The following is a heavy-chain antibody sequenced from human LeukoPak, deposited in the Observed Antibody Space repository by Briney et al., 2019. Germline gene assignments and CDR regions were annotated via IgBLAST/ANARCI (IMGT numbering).Heavy chain of an antibody. J-gene: IGHJ3*02. CDR1: GGSIRSYY. V-gene: IGHV4-4*07. D-gene: IGHD2-2*01. CDR2: IYTSGST. CDR3: AKDMGLVPAATHDAFDI. Sequence: PSETLSLTCTVSGGSIRSYYWTWIRQPAGKGLEWIGRIYTSGSTKYNPSLKSRVTISVDTSKNQFSLKLNSVTAADTAVYYCAKDMGLVPAATHDAFDIWGQGTMVTV.